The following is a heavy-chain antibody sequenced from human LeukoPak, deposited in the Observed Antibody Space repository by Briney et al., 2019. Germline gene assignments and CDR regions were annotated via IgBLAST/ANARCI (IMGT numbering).Heavy chain of an antibody. J-gene: IGHJ4*02. CDR1: GFTFSSYW. CDR2: IKHNGDEL. Sequence: GGSLRLSCAASGFTFSSYWRTWLRQAPGKGLEWVANIKHNGDELNYVDSVEDRFTISRDNAKNSLYLHMTSLRAEDTAVYYCARELRTFDSWGQGTLVTVSS. V-gene: IGHV3-7*01. CDR3: ARELRTFDS. D-gene: IGHD3-16*01.